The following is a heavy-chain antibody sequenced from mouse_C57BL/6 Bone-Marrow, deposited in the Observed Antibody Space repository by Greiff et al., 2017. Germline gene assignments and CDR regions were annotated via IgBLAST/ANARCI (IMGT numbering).Heavy chain of an antibody. V-gene: IGHV1-59*01. Sequence: QVQLQQPGAELVRPGTSVKLSCKASGYTFTSYWMHWVKQRPGQGLEWIGVIDPSDSSTNYNQKFKGKATLTVDTSSSTAYMQLSSLTSADSAVYYCARHGSSLFDYWGQGTTLTVSS. CDR3: ARHGSSLFDY. CDR2: IDPSDSST. J-gene: IGHJ2*01. D-gene: IGHD1-1*01. CDR1: GYTFTSYW.